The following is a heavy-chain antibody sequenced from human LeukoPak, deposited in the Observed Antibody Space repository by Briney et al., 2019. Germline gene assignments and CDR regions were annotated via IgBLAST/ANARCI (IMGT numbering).Heavy chain of an antibody. CDR3: ARDRQPYSSSWYYFDY. CDR2: INHSGNI. Sequence: SDTLSLTCAVYGGSLSGYYWSWIRQSPEKGLEWIAEINHSGNINYNASLQSRLTISVDTSKSQFSLMLRSVTAADTAVYYCARDRQPYSSSWYYFDYWGQGTLVTVSS. CDR1: GGSLSGYY. D-gene: IGHD6-13*01. V-gene: IGHV4-34*01. J-gene: IGHJ4*02.